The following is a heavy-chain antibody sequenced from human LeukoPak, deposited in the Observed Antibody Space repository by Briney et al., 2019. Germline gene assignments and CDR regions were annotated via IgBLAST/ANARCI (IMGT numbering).Heavy chain of an antibody. Sequence: PSETLSLTCTVSGGSISSYYWSWIRQPPGKGLERSGYISYSGSTNYNPSLKSRVTISVDTSKNQFSLKLSSLTAADTAVYYCARESSGWPLDYWGQGTLVTVSS. V-gene: IGHV4-59*01. CDR2: ISYSGST. D-gene: IGHD6-19*01. J-gene: IGHJ4*02. CDR1: GGSISSYY. CDR3: ARESSGWPLDY.